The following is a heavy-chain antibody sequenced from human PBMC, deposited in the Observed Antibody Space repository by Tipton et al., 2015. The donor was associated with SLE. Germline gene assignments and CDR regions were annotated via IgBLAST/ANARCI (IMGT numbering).Heavy chain of an antibody. CDR2: INHSGST. CDR3: ARRGVDTAMAYYFDY. V-gene: IGHV4-34*01. D-gene: IGHD5-18*01. CDR1: GGSFSGYY. J-gene: IGHJ4*02. Sequence: TLSLTCAVYGGSFSGYYWSWIRQPPGKGLEWIGEINHSGSTNNNPSLKSRVTISVDTSKNQFSLKLSSVTAADTAVYYCARRGVDTAMAYYFDYWGQGPLVTVSS.